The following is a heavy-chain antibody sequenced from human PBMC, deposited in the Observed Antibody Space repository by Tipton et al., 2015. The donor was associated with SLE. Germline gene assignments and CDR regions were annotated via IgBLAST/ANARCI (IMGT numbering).Heavy chain of an antibody. Sequence: TLSLTCTVSGGSISSHYWSWIRQPPGKGLERIGYIYYSGSTNYKPSLESRVTISIDTSKNQFSLKLSSVTAADTAVYYCARATTDYWGQGTLVTVSS. CDR3: ARATTDY. J-gene: IGHJ4*02. CDR2: IYYSGST. CDR1: GGSISSHY. D-gene: IGHD4-11*01. V-gene: IGHV4-59*11.